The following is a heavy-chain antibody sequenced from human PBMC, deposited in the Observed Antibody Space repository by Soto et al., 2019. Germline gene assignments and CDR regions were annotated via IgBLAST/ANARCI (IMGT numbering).Heavy chain of an antibody. D-gene: IGHD2-2*01. CDR1: GGSISSYY. Sequence: SETLSLTCTVSGGSISSYYWSWIRQPPGKGLEWIGYIYYSGSTNYNPSLKSRVTISVDTSKNQFSLKLNSVTAADTAVYYCASSRGYCSSTSCYLYYFDYWGQGTLVTVSS. CDR2: IYYSGST. V-gene: IGHV4-59*01. CDR3: ASSRGYCSSTSCYLYYFDY. J-gene: IGHJ4*02.